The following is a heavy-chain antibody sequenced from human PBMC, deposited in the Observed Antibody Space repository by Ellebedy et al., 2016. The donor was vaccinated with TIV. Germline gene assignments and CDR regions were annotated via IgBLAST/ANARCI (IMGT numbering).Heavy chain of an antibody. CDR3: TKIVQGSGWTLVY. Sequence: PGGSLRLSCAASGFTFSSHGMHWVRKAPGKGLGWVAFVHDDGSTKYYADSVRVRFTISRDNFKNTMSLQMNSLRAEDTAVYYCTKIVQGSGWTLVYWGPGTLVSVSS. CDR2: VHDDGSTK. J-gene: IGHJ4*02. CDR1: GFTFSSHG. V-gene: IGHV3-30*02. D-gene: IGHD6-19*01.